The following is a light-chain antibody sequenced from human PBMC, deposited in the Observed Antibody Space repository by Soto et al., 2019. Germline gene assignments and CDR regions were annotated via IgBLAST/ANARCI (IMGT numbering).Light chain of an antibody. J-gene: IGKJ4*01. CDR2: EAS. CDR3: QKYDDAPLT. CDR1: QGISNY. V-gene: IGKV1-27*01. Sequence: DIRMTQTPSSLSASVGDRVIITCRTSQGISNYLAWYQQKPGKVPKLLIYEASILQSGVPSRFSGSGSGTDFTLTISSLQPEDVATYFCQKYDDAPLTFGGGTKVDI.